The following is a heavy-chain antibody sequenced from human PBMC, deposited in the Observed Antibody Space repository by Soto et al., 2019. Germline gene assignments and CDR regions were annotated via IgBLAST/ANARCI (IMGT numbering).Heavy chain of an antibody. D-gene: IGHD3-10*01. J-gene: IGHJ4*02. V-gene: IGHV4-59*12. CDR3: ARGKYYYGSGTPPFDY. Sequence: SETLSLTCTVSGGSISSYYWSWIRQPPGKGLEWIGYIYYSGSTNYNPSLKSRVTISVDTSENQFSLRLNSMTAADTAVYYCARGKYYYGSGTPPFDYWGQGTLVTVSS. CDR2: IYYSGST. CDR1: GGSISSYY.